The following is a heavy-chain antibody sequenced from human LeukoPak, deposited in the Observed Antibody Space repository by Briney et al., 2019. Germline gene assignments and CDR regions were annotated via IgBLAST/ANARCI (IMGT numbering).Heavy chain of an antibody. CDR1: GFLFRDYA. CDR3: AKEIGRLGVPLYDY. J-gene: IGHJ4*02. D-gene: IGHD3/OR15-3a*01. V-gene: IGHV3-23*01. Sequence: GSLGLPCVVSGFLFRDYAMSWVRPAPGEGLEWVAGISDNGGGPYYADSLKGRFTISRDNSKNILYLQMNSLRAEDTAVYYCAKEIGRLGVPLYDYWGRGTLVTASS. CDR2: ISDNGGGP.